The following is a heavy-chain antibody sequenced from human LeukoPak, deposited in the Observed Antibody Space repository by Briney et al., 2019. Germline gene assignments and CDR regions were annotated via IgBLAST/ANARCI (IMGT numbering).Heavy chain of an antibody. Sequence: GGSLRLSCAASGFTVSSNYMSWVRQAPGKGLEWVSVIYSGGSTYYADSVKGRLTISRDNSKNTLYLQMNSLRAEDTAVYYCARGDPPLGTFDYWGQGTLVTVSS. V-gene: IGHV3-53*01. D-gene: IGHD1-1*01. CDR1: GFTVSSNY. CDR2: IYSGGST. J-gene: IGHJ4*02. CDR3: ARGDPPLGTFDY.